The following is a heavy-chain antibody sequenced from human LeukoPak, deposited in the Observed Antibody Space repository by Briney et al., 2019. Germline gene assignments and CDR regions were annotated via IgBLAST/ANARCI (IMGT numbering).Heavy chain of an antibody. V-gene: IGHV4-30-2*01. CDR2: IYHSGST. D-gene: IGHD3-10*01. CDR1: GGSISSGGYS. Sequence: ASETLSLTCAVSGGSISSGGYSWSWIRQPPGKGLEWIGYIYHSGSTYYTPSLKSRVTISVDRSKNQFSLKLSSVTAADTAVYYCARARDYGSGSYPLNWFDPWGQGTLVTVSS. CDR3: ARARDYGSGSYPLNWFDP. J-gene: IGHJ5*02.